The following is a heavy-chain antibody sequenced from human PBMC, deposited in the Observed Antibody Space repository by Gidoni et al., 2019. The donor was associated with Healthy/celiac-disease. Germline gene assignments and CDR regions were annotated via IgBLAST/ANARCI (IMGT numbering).Heavy chain of an antibody. CDR1: GGSISSRGYS. CDR2: IYYSGST. D-gene: IGHD3-16*01. J-gene: IGHJ6*02. V-gene: IGHV4-31*03. CDR3: ARERGGEDYRGIYYYYGMDV. Sequence: QVQLQESGPGLVKPSQTLSLTCTVSGGSISSRGYSWSWIRQHPGKGLEWIGYIYYSGSTSNHPSIKSRVTISVDTPKNQFSLKLSAVTAADTAVDYCARERGGEDYRGIYYYYGMDVWGQGTTVTVSS.